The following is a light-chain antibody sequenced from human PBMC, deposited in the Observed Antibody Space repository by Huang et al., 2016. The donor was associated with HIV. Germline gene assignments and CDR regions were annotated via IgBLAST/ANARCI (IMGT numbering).Light chain of an antibody. J-gene: IGKJ2*01. CDR1: QTIRTF. CDR2: AAS. CDR3: QQSYAIPHT. V-gene: IGKV1-39*01. Sequence: DIQMTQSPSVLSASVGDRVTITCRSNQTIRTFLNWYRQNQGTGPNILIYAASTLQTGVSTRFNGGGSGTDFTLTITNLQYEDFATYYCQQSYAIPHTFGPGTKLEIK.